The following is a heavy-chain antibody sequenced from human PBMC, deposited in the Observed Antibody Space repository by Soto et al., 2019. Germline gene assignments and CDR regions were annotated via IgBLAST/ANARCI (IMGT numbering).Heavy chain of an antibody. CDR3: ARDRKNDFWSGPKDYYYYYGMDV. CDR2: IYYSGST. CDR1: GGSISSGDYY. J-gene: IGHJ6*02. V-gene: IGHV4-30-4*01. D-gene: IGHD3-3*01. Sequence: SETLSLTCTVSGGSISSGDYYWSWIRQPPGKGLEWIGYIYYSGSTYYNPSLKSRVTISVDTSKNQFSLKLSSVTAADTAVYYCARDRKNDFWSGPKDYYYYYGMDVWGQGTTVTVSS.